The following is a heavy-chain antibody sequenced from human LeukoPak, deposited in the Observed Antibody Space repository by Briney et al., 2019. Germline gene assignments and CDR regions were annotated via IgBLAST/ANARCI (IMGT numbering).Heavy chain of an antibody. CDR2: ISSSGSTI. CDR3: ARVGDPMIGKDARIDI. CDR1: GFTFSDYY. Sequence: GGSLRLSCAASGFTFSDYYMSWIRQAPGKGLEWVSYISSSGSTIYYADSVKGRFTISRDNAKNSLYLQKNSLRSEDTAVYYCARVGDPMIGKDARIDIWGQGTMVTVSS. V-gene: IGHV3-11*01. J-gene: IGHJ3*02. D-gene: IGHD3-22*01.